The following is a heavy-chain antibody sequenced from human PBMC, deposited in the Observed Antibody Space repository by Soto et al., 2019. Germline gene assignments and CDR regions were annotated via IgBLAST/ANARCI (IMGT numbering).Heavy chain of an antibody. D-gene: IGHD3-10*01. Sequence: TCTVSGGSISGYYWNWIRQPPGKGLEWIGYMYYSGGTNYAQKFQGWVTMTRDTSISTAYMELSRLRSDDTAVYYCARDARGDEAPMDYWGQGTLVTVSS. CDR3: ARDARGDEAPMDY. CDR2: MYYSGGT. V-gene: IGHV1-2*04. CDR1: GGSISGYY. J-gene: IGHJ4*02.